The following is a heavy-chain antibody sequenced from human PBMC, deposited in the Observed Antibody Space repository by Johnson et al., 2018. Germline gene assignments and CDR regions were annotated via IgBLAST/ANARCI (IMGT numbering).Heavy chain of an antibody. CDR1: GFTFSSYW. D-gene: IGHD2-8*01. CDR2: INQDESKK. V-gene: IGHV3-7*01. Sequence: EVQLVESGGGLVQPGGSLRLSCAASGFTFSSYWMSWVRPAPGKGLEWVANINQDESKKYYVDSVQGRFTISRDKAKNALYLRMNSQRAEATAVYYCAGPTWCTFFDYWSQGTLVTVSS. J-gene: IGHJ4*02. CDR3: AGPTWCTFFDY.